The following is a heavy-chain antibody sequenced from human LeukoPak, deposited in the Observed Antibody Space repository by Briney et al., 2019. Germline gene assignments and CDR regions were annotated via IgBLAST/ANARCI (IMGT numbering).Heavy chain of an antibody. J-gene: IGHJ4*02. CDR1: GFTFSSYG. V-gene: IGHV3-33*01. D-gene: IGHD1-26*01. Sequence: GGSLRLSCAASGFTFSSYGMHWVRQAPGKGLEWVAVIWYDGSNKYYADSVKGRFTISRDNAKNSLYLQMNSLRAEDTALYYCARGRNIVGATGFDYWGQGTLVTVSS. CDR2: IWYDGSNK. CDR3: ARGRNIVGATGFDY.